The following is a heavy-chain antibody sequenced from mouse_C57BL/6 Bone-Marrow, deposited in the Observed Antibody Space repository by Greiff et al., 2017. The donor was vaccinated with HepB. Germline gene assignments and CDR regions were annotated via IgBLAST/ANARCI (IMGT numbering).Heavy chain of an antibody. CDR2: IDPSDSYT. D-gene: IGHD1-1*01. J-gene: IGHJ4*01. Sequence: QVQLQQPGAELVKPGASVKLSCKASGYTFTSYWMQWVKQRPGQGLEWIGEIDPSDSYTTYNQKFKGKATLTVDTSSSTAYMQLSSLTSEDSAVYYCARYGYYGSRRGYNAMDYWGQGTTVTVSS. CDR3: ARYGYYGSRRGYNAMDY. CDR1: GYTFTSYW. V-gene: IGHV1-50*01.